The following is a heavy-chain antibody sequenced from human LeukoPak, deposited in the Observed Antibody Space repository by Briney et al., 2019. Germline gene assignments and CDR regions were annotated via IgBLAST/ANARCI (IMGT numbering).Heavy chain of an antibody. CDR2: ISSSSSYI. V-gene: IGHV3-21*01. Sequence: GGSLRLSCAASGSTFSSYSMNWVRQAPGKGLEGVSSISSSSSYIYYADSVKGRFTISRDNAKNSLYLQMNSLRAEDTAVYYCARDDSTDYGFDYWGQGTLVTVSS. CDR1: GSTFSSYS. CDR3: ARDDSTDYGFDY. D-gene: IGHD4-17*01. J-gene: IGHJ4*02.